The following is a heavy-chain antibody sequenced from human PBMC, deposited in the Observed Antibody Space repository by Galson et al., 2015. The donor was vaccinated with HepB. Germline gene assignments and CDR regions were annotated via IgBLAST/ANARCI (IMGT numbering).Heavy chain of an antibody. V-gene: IGHV3-30*18. J-gene: IGHJ4*02. CDR3: AKDPADILTGPFDY. D-gene: IGHD3-9*01. Sequence: SLRLSCAASGFTFSSYGMHWVRQAPGKGLEWVAVISYDGSNKFYADSVKGRFTISRDNAKNSLYLQMNSLRAEDTALYYCAKDPADILTGPFDYWGQGTLVTVSS. CDR1: GFTFSSYG. CDR2: ISYDGSNK.